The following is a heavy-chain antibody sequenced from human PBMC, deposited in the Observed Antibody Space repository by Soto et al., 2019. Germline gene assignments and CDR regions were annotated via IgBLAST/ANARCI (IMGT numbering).Heavy chain of an antibody. CDR3: ARQHYYDSSGYYTWN. V-gene: IGHV4-39*01. CDR2: VHYSGST. D-gene: IGHD3-22*01. CDR1: GGSIRSNVDY. J-gene: IGHJ4*02. Sequence: PSETLSLTLSVSGGSIRSNVDYWGWIRQPPGKGLEWIATVHYSGSTYYTPSLKNRVTISADTSNNQFSLRLNSVTAADTAVYYCARQHYYDSSGYYTWNWGQGTLVTVSS.